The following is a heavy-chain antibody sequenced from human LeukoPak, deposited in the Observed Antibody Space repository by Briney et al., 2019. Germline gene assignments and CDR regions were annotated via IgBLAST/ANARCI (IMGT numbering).Heavy chain of an antibody. CDR3: AREMVYASGWFDP. Sequence: PGGSLRLSCAASGFTFSSYGMHWVRQAPGKGLEYVAAISSNGGSTNYANSVKGRFTISRDNSKNTLYLQMGSLRAEDMAVYYCAREMVYASGWFDPWGQGTLVTVSS. V-gene: IGHV3-64*01. D-gene: IGHD2-8*01. CDR2: ISSNGGST. J-gene: IGHJ5*02. CDR1: GFTFSSYG.